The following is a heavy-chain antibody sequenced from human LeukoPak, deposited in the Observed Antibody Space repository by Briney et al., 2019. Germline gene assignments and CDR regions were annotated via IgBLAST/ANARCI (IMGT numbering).Heavy chain of an antibody. D-gene: IGHD3-10*01. CDR3: ARSDGYGLIGI. J-gene: IGHJ3*02. CDR1: GGSISSYY. Sequence: SETLSLTCTVSGGSISSYYWSWIRQPPGKGLEWIGYIYYSGSTNYKPSLKSRVTISVDTSKNQFSLKLSSVTAADTAVYYCARSDGYGLIGIWGQGTMVTVSS. CDR2: IYYSGST. V-gene: IGHV4-59*01.